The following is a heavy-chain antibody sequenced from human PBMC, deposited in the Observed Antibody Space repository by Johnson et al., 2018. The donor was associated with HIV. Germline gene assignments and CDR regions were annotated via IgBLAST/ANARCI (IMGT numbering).Heavy chain of an antibody. Sequence: QMQLVESGGGLVQPGRSLRLSCAASGFTFSSYAMHWVRQAPGKGLEWVAVISYDGSNKYYADSVKGRFTISRDNSKNTLYLQMNSLRAEDTAVYYCAKEPGSGSYPGAFDIWGQGTMVTVSS. CDR3: AKEPGSGSYPGAFDI. CDR1: GFTFSSYA. D-gene: IGHD1-26*01. J-gene: IGHJ3*02. CDR2: ISYDGSNK. V-gene: IGHV3-30-3*01.